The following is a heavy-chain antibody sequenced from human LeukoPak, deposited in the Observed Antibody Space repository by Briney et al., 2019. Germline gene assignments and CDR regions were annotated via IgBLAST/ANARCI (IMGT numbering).Heavy chain of an antibody. Sequence: GASVKVSCKASGYTFTGYYMHWVRQAPGQGLEWMGWINPNSGGTNYAQKFQGRVTMTRDTSISTAYMELSRLRSDDTAVYYCARDNSGYYYDSGVTEGYWGQGTLVTVSS. D-gene: IGHD3-22*01. J-gene: IGHJ4*02. V-gene: IGHV1-2*02. CDR1: GYTFTGYY. CDR2: INPNSGGT. CDR3: ARDNSGYYYDSGVTEGY.